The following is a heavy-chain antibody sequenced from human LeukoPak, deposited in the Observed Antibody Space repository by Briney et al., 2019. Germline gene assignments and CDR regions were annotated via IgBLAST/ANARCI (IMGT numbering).Heavy chain of an antibody. J-gene: IGHJ4*02. D-gene: IGHD3-3*01. CDR3: AMSGVDFWSGYPLQGFDF. CDR1: DGDINTSPYY. CDR2: VYYSGST. Sequence: PSETLSLTCTFSDGDINTSPYYWGWIRQPPGKGLQWIGSVYYSGSTYYSPSLKSRVTISVDTSKKQFSLKLNSVTAADTAIYYCAMSGVDFWSGYPLQGFDFWGRGTLVTVSS. V-gene: IGHV4-39*01.